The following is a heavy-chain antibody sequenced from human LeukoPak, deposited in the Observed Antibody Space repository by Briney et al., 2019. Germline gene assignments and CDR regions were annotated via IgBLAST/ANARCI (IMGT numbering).Heavy chain of an antibody. CDR2: ISGSGGST. CDR3: ATHKSSGWYVY. CDR1: GFTFSSYA. V-gene: IGHV3-23*01. D-gene: IGHD6-19*01. J-gene: IGHJ4*02. Sequence: GGSLRLSCAASGFTFSSYAMSWVRQAPGKGLEWVSAISGSGGSTYYADSVKGRFTISRDNAKNSLHLQMNSLRAEDTAVYYCATHKSSGWYVYWGQGTLVTVSS.